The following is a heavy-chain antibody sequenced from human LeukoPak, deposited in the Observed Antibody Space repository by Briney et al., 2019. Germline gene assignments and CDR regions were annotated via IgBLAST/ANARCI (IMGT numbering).Heavy chain of an antibody. CDR3: ARDRGVAVAGRSAEVPGTYYYYMDV. J-gene: IGHJ6*03. CDR1: GFTFSTYS. CDR2: ISSSSSYI. Sequence: GGSLRLSCVASGFTFSTYSMNWVRQAPGKGLEWVSSISSSSSYIYYADSVKGRFTISRDNAKNSLYLQMNSLRAEDTAVYYCARDRGVAVAGRSAEVPGTYYYYMDVWGKGTTVTISS. V-gene: IGHV3-21*01. D-gene: IGHD6-19*01.